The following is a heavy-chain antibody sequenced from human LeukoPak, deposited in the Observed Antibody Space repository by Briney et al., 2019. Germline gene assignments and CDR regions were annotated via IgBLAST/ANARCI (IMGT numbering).Heavy chain of an antibody. Sequence: GGSLSLSCAASGCTFSSYSMNWVRQPPGKGLEWLSYISGSSSTIYYADSVKGRFTISRDNAKRSLYLQRNSPIAEDTAVYFCARESLGYCSGATCYYFFMDFWGKGTTVTVSS. D-gene: IGHD2-15*01. CDR3: ARESLGYCSGATCYYFFMDF. V-gene: IGHV3-48*04. CDR1: GCTFSSYS. J-gene: IGHJ6*03. CDR2: ISGSSSTI.